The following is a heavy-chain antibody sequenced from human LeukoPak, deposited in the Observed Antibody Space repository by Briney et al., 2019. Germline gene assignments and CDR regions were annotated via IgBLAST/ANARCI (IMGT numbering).Heavy chain of an antibody. J-gene: IGHJ4*02. V-gene: IGHV4-30-4*01. CDR1: GGSISSGDYY. CDR3: ARDPLRSPYGSGSYHYFDY. D-gene: IGHD3-10*01. CDR2: IYYSGST. Sequence: SETLSLTCTVSGGSISSGDYYWSWIRQPPGKGLEWIGYIYYSGSTYYNPSLKSRVTISVDTSKNQFSLKLSSVTAADTAVYYCARDPLRSPYGSGSYHYFDYWGQGTLVTVSS.